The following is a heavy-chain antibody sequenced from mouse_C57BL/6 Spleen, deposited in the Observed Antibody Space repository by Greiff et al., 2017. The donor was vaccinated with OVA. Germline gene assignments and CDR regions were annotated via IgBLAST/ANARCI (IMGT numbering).Heavy chain of an antibody. CDR3: ARYMSNWYYFDY. Sequence: EVKLMESGGGLVQPGGSLSLSCAASGFTFTDYYMSWVRQPPGKALEWLGFIRNKANGYTTEYSASVKGRFTISRDNSQSILYLQMNALRAEDSATYYCARYMSNWYYFDYWGQGTTLTVSS. V-gene: IGHV7-3*01. D-gene: IGHD4-1*01. CDR2: IRNKANGYTT. J-gene: IGHJ2*01. CDR1: GFTFTDYY.